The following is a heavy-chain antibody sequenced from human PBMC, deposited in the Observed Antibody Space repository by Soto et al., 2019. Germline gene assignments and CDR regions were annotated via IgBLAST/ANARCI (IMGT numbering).Heavy chain of an antibody. CDR1: GYIFTSYY. CDR3: ARDREVVTVSDYWYFDL. CDR2: IHPSGGST. V-gene: IGHV1-46*01. J-gene: IGHJ2*01. D-gene: IGHD2-21*02. Sequence: QVQLVQSGAEVKKPGASVKVSCKASGYIFTSYYLHWVRQAPGQGLEWMGIIHPSGGSTSNAQKFKGRLTMTRDTSTSTVFMELSSLRSEDTAVYYCARDREVVTVSDYWYFDLWGRGTLVTVSS.